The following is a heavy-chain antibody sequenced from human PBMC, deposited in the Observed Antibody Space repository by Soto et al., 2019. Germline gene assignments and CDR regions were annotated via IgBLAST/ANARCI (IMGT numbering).Heavy chain of an antibody. CDR1: GYTFTSYY. CDR3: ARKAYYDSSGYYARLAFDI. J-gene: IGHJ3*02. V-gene: IGHV1-46*01. Sequence: ASVKVSCKASGYTFTSYYMHSVRQAPGQGLEWMGIINPSGGSTSYAQKFQGRVTMTRDTSTSTVYMELSSLRSEDTAVYYCARKAYYDSSGYYARLAFDIWGQGTMVTVSS. D-gene: IGHD3-22*01. CDR2: INPSGGST.